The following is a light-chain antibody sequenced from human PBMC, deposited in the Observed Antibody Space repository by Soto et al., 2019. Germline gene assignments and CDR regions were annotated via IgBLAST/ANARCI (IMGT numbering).Light chain of an antibody. CDR2: DVS. CDR3: SSYTSSSALPAV. J-gene: IGLJ7*01. Sequence: QSALTQPASVSGSPGQSITISCTGTSSDVGGYNYVSWYQQHPGKAPKLMIYDVSNRPSGVSNLFSGSKSGNTASLTISGLQAEDEADYYCSSYTSSSALPAVFGGGTQLTVL. CDR1: SSDVGGYNY. V-gene: IGLV2-14*01.